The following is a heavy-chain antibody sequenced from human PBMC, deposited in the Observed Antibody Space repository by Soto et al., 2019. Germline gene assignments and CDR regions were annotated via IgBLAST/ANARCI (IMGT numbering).Heavy chain of an antibody. CDR1: GGTFSSYA. J-gene: IGHJ4*02. CDR3: AKDMMDCRSTSCLANYFDY. CDR2: IIPIFGTA. Sequence: QVQLVQSGAEVKKPGSSVKVSCKASGGTFSSYAISWVRQAPGQGLEWMGGIIPIFGTANYAQKFQGRVTITADESTSTAYMELSRLRSEDTAVYYCAKDMMDCRSTSCLANYFDYWGQGTLVTVSS. D-gene: IGHD2-2*01. V-gene: IGHV1-69*01.